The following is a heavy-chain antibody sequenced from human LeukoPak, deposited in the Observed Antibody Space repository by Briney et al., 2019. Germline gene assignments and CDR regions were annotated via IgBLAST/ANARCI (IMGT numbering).Heavy chain of an antibody. CDR2: ITGSGDGT. D-gene: IGHD5-24*01. CDR1: GFTVSSNY. Sequence: PGGSLRLSCAASGFTVSSNYMSWVRQAPGKGLEWVSAITGSGDGTHYADSVKGRFTISRDNSKNTLYLQMNSLRAEDTAVYYCAKVKYGYNSPFDYWGQGTLVTVSS. V-gene: IGHV3-23*01. CDR3: AKVKYGYNSPFDY. J-gene: IGHJ4*02.